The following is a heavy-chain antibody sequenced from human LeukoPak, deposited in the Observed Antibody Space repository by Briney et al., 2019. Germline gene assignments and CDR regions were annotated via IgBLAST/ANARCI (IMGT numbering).Heavy chain of an antibody. CDR2: IKQDGSEK. J-gene: IGHJ5*02. Sequence: PGGSLRLSCEASGFTFSTYEMNWVRQAPGKGLEWVANIKQDGSEKYYVDSVKGRFTISRDNAKNTLYLQMNSLRDEDTAVYYCAKGAKRVVGATTHWFDPWGQGTLVTVSS. CDR1: GFTFSTYE. V-gene: IGHV3-7*01. D-gene: IGHD1-26*01. CDR3: AKGAKRVVGATTHWFDP.